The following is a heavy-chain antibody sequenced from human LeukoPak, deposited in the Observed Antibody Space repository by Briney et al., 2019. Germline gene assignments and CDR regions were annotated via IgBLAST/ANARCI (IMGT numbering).Heavy chain of an antibody. Sequence: SETLSLTCTVSGGSISSYYWSWIRQPPGKGLEWIGYIYYSGSTNYNPSLKSRVTISVDTSKNQFSLKLSSVTAADTAVYYCARRGYSYGYYFDYWGQGTLVIVSS. CDR2: IYYSGST. J-gene: IGHJ4*02. CDR3: ARRGYSYGYYFDY. D-gene: IGHD5-18*01. V-gene: IGHV4-59*08. CDR1: GGSISSYY.